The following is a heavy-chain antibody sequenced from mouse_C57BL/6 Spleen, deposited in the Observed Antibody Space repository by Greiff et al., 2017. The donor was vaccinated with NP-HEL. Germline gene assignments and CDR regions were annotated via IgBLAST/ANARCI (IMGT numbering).Heavy chain of an antibody. Sequence: QVQLQQPGAELVKPGASVKMSCKASGYTFTSYWITWVKQRPGQGLEWIGDIYPGSGSTNYNEKFKRKATLTVDTSSSTAYMQLSSLTSEDSAVYYCARSGDGYLAWFAYWGQGTLVTVSA. V-gene: IGHV1-55*01. J-gene: IGHJ3*01. CDR1: GYTFTSYW. CDR2: IYPGSGST. D-gene: IGHD2-3*01. CDR3: ARSGDGYLAWFAY.